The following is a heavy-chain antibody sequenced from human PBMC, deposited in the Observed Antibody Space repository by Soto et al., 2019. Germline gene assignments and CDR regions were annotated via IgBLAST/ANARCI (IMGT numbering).Heavy chain of an antibody. J-gene: IGHJ4*02. D-gene: IGHD1-1*01. Sequence: ASVKVSCQASGYTFTSYDIYWVRQATGQGLEWMGWMNPNTGNSGYAQKFQGRVTMTSDTSITTAHMELSSLRSDDTAVYYCARRAETNGWNGFGADKYYFDFWGQGTLVTVSS. CDR1: GYTFTSYD. CDR3: ARRAETNGWNGFGADKYYFDF. V-gene: IGHV1-8*01. CDR2: MNPNTGNS.